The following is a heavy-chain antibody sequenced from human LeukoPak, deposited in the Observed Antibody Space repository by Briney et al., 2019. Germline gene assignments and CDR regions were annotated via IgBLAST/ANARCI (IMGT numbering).Heavy chain of an antibody. CDR1: GASISSSTYY. J-gene: IGHJ4*02. Sequence: SETLSLTCTVSGASISSSTYYWGWIRQPPGKGLEWIGSASYSGNTHYNPSLKSRVTILVDTSKNQFSLKMTSVTAADTAVYYCDWGQGTLVTVSS. V-gene: IGHV4-39*07. CDR3: D. CDR2: ASYSGNT.